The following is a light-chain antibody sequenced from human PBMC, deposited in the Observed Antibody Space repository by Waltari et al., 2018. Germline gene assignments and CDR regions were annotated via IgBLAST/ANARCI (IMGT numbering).Light chain of an antibody. CDR3: NSRDSSGNRV. Sequence: SSELTQDHAVSVALGQTVRITCQGDSLRSYYASWYQQKPGQAPVLVIYGKNNRPSGSPDRFSGSSSGNTASLTITGAQAEDEADYYCNSRDSSGNRVFGGGTKLTVL. CDR1: SLRSYY. V-gene: IGLV3-19*01. J-gene: IGLJ3*02. CDR2: GKN.